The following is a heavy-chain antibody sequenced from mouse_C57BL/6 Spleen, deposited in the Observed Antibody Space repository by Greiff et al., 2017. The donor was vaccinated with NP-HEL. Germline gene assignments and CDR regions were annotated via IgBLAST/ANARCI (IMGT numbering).Heavy chain of an antibody. Sequence: EVQLVESGPGLVKPSQSLSLTCSVTGYSITSGYYWNWIRQFPGNKLEWMGYISYDGSNNYNPSLKNRISITRDTSKNQFFLKLNSVTTEDTATYYCARVLRPLWYFDVWGTGTTVTVSS. D-gene: IGHD1-1*01. CDR2: ISYDGSN. CDR3: ARVLRPLWYFDV. V-gene: IGHV3-6*01. CDR1: GYSITSGYY. J-gene: IGHJ1*03.